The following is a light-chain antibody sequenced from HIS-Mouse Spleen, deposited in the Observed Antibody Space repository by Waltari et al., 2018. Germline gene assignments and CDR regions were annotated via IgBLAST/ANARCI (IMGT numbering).Light chain of an antibody. CDR2: GAS. CDR1: QSVSSSY. V-gene: IGKV3-20*01. J-gene: IGKJ2*01. Sequence: EIVLTQSPDTLSLSPGERATLSCRASQSVSSSYLAWYQQKPGQAPRLLIYGASSRATSIPDRFSGSGSGTDFTLTISRLEPEDFAVYYCQQYGSSPRTFGQGTKLEIK. CDR3: QQYGSSPRT.